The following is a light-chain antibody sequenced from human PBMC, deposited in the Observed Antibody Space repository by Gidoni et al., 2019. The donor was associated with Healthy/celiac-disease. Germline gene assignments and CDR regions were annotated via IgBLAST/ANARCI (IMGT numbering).Light chain of an antibody. Sequence: EIVMTQSPATLSVSPGERATLSCRASQSVSIYGASTRATGIPARFSGSGSGTEFTLTISSLQSEDFAVYYCQQYNNWPPLTFGGXTKVEIK. CDR1: QSVS. J-gene: IGKJ4*01. CDR2: GAS. V-gene: IGKV3-15*01. CDR3: QQYNNWPPLT.